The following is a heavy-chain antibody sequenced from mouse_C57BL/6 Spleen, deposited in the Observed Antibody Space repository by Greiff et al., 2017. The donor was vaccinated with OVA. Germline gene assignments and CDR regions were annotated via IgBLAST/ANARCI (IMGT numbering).Heavy chain of an antibody. V-gene: IGHV5-16*01. D-gene: IGHD1-1*01. Sequence: EVQRVESEGGLVQPGSSMKLSCTASGFTFSDYYMAWVRQVPEKGLEWVANINYDGSSTYYLDSLKSRFIISRDNAKNILYLQMSSLKSEDTATYYCARESSIYYYGSNYFDYWGQGTTLTVSS. CDR3: ARESSIYYYGSNYFDY. J-gene: IGHJ2*01. CDR1: GFTFSDYY. CDR2: INYDGSST.